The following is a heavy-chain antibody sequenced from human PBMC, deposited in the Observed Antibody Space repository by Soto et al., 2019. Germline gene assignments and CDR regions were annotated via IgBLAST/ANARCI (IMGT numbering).Heavy chain of an antibody. D-gene: IGHD6-13*01. Sequence: GGSLRLSCAASGFTFSDYGMHWVRQAPGKGLEWMTFISYDGSNKYYADSVKGRFTISRDNSKSIAYLQMNSLTSEDTAVYYCARYTYTSRYSYYGMDVWGHGTTVTVSS. J-gene: IGHJ6*02. CDR3: ARYTYTSRYSYYGMDV. V-gene: IGHV3-30*03. CDR2: ISYDGSNK. CDR1: GFTFSDYG.